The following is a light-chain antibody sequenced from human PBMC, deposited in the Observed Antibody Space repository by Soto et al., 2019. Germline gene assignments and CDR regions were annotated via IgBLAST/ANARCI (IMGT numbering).Light chain of an antibody. CDR2: HNS. J-gene: IGLJ1*01. Sequence: SVLTQPPSVSGAPGQRVTISCTGSSSNIGAGYDVHWYQQLPGTAPKLLIYHNSDRPSGVPDRFSGSKSGTSASLAITGLQAEDEADYYCQSYDSGLSAFYVFGTGTKVTVL. CDR1: SSNIGAGYD. CDR3: QSYDSGLSAFYV. V-gene: IGLV1-40*01.